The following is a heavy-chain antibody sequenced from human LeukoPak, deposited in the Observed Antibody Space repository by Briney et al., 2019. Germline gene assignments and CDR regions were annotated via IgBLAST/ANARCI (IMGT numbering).Heavy chain of an antibody. V-gene: IGHV3-23*01. Sequence: PPGGSLRLSCAASGFTFSSYGMSWVRQAPGKGLEWVSAISGSGGSTYYADSVKGRFTISRENAKNSLYLQMNSLRAGDTAVYYCARDGYNYGSLDYWGQGTLVTVSS. CDR2: ISGSGGST. D-gene: IGHD5-24*01. CDR1: GFTFSSYG. CDR3: ARDGYNYGSLDY. J-gene: IGHJ4*02.